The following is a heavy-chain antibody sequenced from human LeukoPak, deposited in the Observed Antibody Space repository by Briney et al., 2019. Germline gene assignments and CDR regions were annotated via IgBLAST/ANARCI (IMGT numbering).Heavy chain of an antibody. CDR2: ISAYNGNT. CDR1: GGTFSSYA. V-gene: IGHV1-18*01. D-gene: IGHD1-26*01. Sequence: ASVKVSCKASGGTFSSYATSGVRQPPGQGLEWVGWISAYNGNTNYAQKLQGRVTMTTATSTSTAYMELRSLRSDDTAVYYCARPLIVGATEGAFDIWGQGTMVTVSS. J-gene: IGHJ3*02. CDR3: ARPLIVGATEGAFDI.